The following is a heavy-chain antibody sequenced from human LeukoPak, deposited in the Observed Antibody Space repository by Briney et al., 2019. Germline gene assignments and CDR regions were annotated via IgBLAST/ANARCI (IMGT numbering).Heavy chain of an antibody. CDR2: IYYSGST. V-gene: IGHV4-59*12. Sequence: SETLSLTCTVSGGSISSYYWSWIRQPPGKGLEWIGYIYYSGSTNYNPSLKSRVTISVDTSKNQFSLKLTSVTAADTAVYYCARARGSPLYYFDYWGQGTLVTVSS. CDR3: ARARGSPLYYFDY. CDR1: GGSISSYY. D-gene: IGHD3-10*01. J-gene: IGHJ4*02.